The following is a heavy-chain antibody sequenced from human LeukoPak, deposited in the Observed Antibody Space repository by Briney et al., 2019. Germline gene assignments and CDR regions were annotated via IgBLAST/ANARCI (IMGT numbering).Heavy chain of an antibody. J-gene: IGHJ4*02. D-gene: IGHD2-2*01. Sequence: PSETLSLTCTVSGGSISSSSYYWGWIRQPPGKGLEWFGSIYYSGRTYYNPSLKSRVTISVDTSKNQFSLKLSSVTAADTAVYYCARHPGSHCSTATCYTGGVFDYWGQGTLVTVSS. V-gene: IGHV4-39*01. CDR1: GGSISSSSYY. CDR2: IYYSGRT. CDR3: ARHPGSHCSTATCYTGGVFDY.